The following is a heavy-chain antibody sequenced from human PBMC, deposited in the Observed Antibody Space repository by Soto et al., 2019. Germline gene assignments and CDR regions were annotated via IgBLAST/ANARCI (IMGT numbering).Heavy chain of an antibody. CDR2: IVPTYRTA. V-gene: IGHV1-69*13. J-gene: IGHJ4*02. Sequence: SGKVCFKASGGPFSSYRINLVRQAPGQGLEWVGGIVPTYRTADYAQKFHGRVTITADESARTSYMELRSLKSQDTAVYYCVRDSGAKLSSSWGQGTLVTVS. CDR1: GGPFSSYR. D-gene: IGHD6-13*01. CDR3: VRDSGAKLSSS.